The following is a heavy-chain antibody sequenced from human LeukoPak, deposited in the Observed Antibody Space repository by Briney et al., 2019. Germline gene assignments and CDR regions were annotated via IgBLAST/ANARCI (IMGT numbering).Heavy chain of an antibody. CDR1: GYTFTGYY. V-gene: IGHV1-2*02. CDR3: ARGFSGSLPSPLPRGPNI. D-gene: IGHD1-26*01. CDR2: INPNSGGT. J-gene: IGHJ3*02. Sequence: ASVKVSCKASGYTFTGYYMHWVRQAPGQGLEWMGWINPNSGGTNYAQKFQGRVTMTRDTSISTAYMELSRLRSDDTAVYYCARGFSGSLPSPLPRGPNIWGQGTMVTVSS.